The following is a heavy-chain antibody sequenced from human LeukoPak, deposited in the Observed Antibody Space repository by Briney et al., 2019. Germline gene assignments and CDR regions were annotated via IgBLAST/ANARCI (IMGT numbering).Heavy chain of an antibody. CDR1: GGSIISGRYY. D-gene: IGHD3-3*01. CDR2: IYSSGST. J-gene: IGHJ2*01. Sequence: SETLSLTCTDSGGSIISGRYYWSWIRQPARNGLEWIGCIYSSGSTNYNPSLKSRVTISVDTSKNQFSLKLSSVTAADTAVYYCARALTIFGVGKDWYFDLWGRGTLVTVSS. CDR3: ARALTIFGVGKDWYFDL. V-gene: IGHV4-61*02.